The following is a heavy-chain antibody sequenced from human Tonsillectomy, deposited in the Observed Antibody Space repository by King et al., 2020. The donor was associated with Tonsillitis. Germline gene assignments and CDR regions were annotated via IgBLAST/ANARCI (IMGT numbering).Heavy chain of an antibody. D-gene: IGHD3-3*02. CDR1: GFTFSTYG. J-gene: IGHJ4*02. CDR2: IRYDGSNK. CDR3: AKASPADRGIWSIDC. Sequence: VQLVESGGGVVQPGGSLRLSCAASGFTFSTYGMNWVRQAPGKGLEWVAFIRYDGSNKLYADSVKGRFTSSRDNSKNTLYLQMSSLRAEDTAGYYCAKASPADRGIWSIDCWGQGTLVTVSS. V-gene: IGHV3-30*02.